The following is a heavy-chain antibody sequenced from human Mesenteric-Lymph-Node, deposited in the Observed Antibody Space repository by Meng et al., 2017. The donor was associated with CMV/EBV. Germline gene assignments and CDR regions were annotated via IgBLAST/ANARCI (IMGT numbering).Heavy chain of an antibody. Sequence: ASVKVSCKASGYTFTDFGINWVRQAPGQGLEWMGWISGYNGDTNYAQNVQGRVTMTTDTSTTTAYMELRSLKSDDTAVYYCAKGGWNYSFGGLGGWFDPWGQGTLVTVSS. CDR1: GYTFTDFG. D-gene: IGHD1-7*01. CDR3: AKGGWNYSFGGLGGWFDP. CDR2: ISGYNGDT. J-gene: IGHJ5*02. V-gene: IGHV1-18*01.